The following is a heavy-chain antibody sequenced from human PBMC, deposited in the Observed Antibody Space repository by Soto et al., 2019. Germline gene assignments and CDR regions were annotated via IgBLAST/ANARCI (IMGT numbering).Heavy chain of an antibody. D-gene: IGHD3-16*01. J-gene: IGHJ4*02. Sequence: NPXETLSLTCTVSGDSMATGGHYYNWIRQVPGKGLEWIGYVYYSGATHYTPSLRARATISRDTSKNQFSLRLISVTAADTALYYCARDKDLQPTVWGFWGQGNQVTVSS. CDR1: GDSMATGGHY. CDR3: ARDKDLQPTVWGF. CDR2: VYYSGAT. V-gene: IGHV4-31*03.